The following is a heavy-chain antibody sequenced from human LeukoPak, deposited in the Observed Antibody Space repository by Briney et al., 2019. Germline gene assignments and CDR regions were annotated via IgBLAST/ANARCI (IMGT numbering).Heavy chain of an antibody. CDR3: AKVTVAVAGMGDAFDI. V-gene: IGHV3-30*18. CDR1: GFTFSSYG. CDR2: ISYDGSNK. Sequence: GGSLRLSCAASGFTFSSYGMHWVRQAPGKGLEWVAVISYDGSNKYYADSVKGRFTISRDNSKNTLYLQMNSLRAEDTAVYYCAKVTVAVAGMGDAFDIWGQGTMVTVSS. J-gene: IGHJ3*02. D-gene: IGHD6-19*01.